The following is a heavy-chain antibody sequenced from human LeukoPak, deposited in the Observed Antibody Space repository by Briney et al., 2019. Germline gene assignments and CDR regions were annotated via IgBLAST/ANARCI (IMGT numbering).Heavy chain of an antibody. D-gene: IGHD1-1*01. Sequence: GGSLRLSCSASGFTFSRYAMHWVRQASGKGLDYVSAISGNGGSTYYADSVKGRFTISRDNSKNTLYLQMSSLRAEDSAVYYCVEEGSLTQPDYWGQGTLVTVSS. J-gene: IGHJ4*02. CDR3: VEEGSLTQPDY. V-gene: IGHV3-64D*06. CDR1: GFTFSRYA. CDR2: ISGNGGST.